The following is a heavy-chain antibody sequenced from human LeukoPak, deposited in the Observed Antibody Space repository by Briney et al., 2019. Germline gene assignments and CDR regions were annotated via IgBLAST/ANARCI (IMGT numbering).Heavy chain of an antibody. CDR2: IIPILGIA. CDR3: ANSQRRFLEELYYYYYMDV. D-gene: IGHD3-3*01. CDR1: GGTFSSYT. J-gene: IGHJ6*03. V-gene: IGHV1-69*02. Sequence: SSVKVSCKASGGTFSSYTISWVRQAPGQGLEWMGRIIPILGIANYAQKFQGRVTITADKSTSTAYMELSSLRSEDAAVYYCANSQRRFLEELYYYYYMDVWGKGTTVTVPS.